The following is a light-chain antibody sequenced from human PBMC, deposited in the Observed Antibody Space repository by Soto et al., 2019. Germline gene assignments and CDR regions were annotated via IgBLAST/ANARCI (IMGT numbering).Light chain of an antibody. J-gene: IGKJ5*01. V-gene: IGKV3D-15*01. CDR3: QQYNNWPAIT. Sequence: EIVLTQSPGTLSLSPGERATLSCMAIQSVSSSYLAWYQQKPGQAPRLLIYGASSRATGIPARFSGSGSGTEFTLTISSLQSEDFAVYSCQQYNNWPAITFGQGTRLEI. CDR2: GAS. CDR1: QSVSSSY.